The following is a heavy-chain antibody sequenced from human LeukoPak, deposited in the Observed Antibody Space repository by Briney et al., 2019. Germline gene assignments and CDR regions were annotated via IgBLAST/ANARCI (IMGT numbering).Heavy chain of an antibody. CDR1: GYTFTSYG. CDR2: ISAYNGNT. J-gene: IGHJ5*02. CDR3: ARGYSSSSLPADWFDP. Sequence: ASVKVSCKASGYTFTSYGISWVRQAPGQGLEWMGWISAYNGNTNYAQKLQGRVTMTTDTSTSTAYMELRSLRSDDTAVYYCARGYSSSSLPADWFDPWGQGTLVTVSS. D-gene: IGHD6-13*01. V-gene: IGHV1-18*01.